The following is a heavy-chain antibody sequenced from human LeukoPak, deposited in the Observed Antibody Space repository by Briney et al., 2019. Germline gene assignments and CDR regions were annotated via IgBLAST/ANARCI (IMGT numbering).Heavy chain of an antibody. CDR2: IKQDGSQK. V-gene: IGHV3-7*01. CDR1: GFTFSSYW. D-gene: IGHD4-17*01. CDR3: AKGVRSLEGEDYYYYGMDV. Sequence: GGSLRLSCAASGFTFSSYWMSWVRQAPGKGLEWVANIKQDGSQKYYVDSVKGRFSISRDNAKNSLYLQMNSLRAEDTAVYYCAKGVRSLEGEDYYYYGMDVWGQGTTVTVSS. J-gene: IGHJ6*02.